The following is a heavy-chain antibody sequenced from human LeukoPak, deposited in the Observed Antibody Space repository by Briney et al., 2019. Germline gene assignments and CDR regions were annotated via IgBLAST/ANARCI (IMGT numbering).Heavy chain of an antibody. CDR3: ARVVTTVFDY. V-gene: IGHV3-7*03. CDR1: GFTFSSHW. CDR2: IKQDGSEK. J-gene: IGHJ4*02. Sequence: GGSLRLSCAASGFTFSSHWMSWVRQAPGKGLEWVANIKQDGSEKYYVDSVKGRFTISRDNAKNSLYLQMNSLRAEGTAVYYCARVVTTVFDYWGQGTLVTVSS. D-gene: IGHD4-17*01.